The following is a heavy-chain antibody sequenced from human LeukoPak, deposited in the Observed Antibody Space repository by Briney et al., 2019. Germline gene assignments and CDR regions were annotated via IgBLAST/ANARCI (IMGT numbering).Heavy chain of an antibody. CDR3: AKARKLGEMPTLNPYFDY. V-gene: IGHV3-23*01. Sequence: PGGSLRLSCAASGFTFSSYAMHWVRQAPGKGLEWVSAISGSGGSTYYADSVKGRFTISRDNSKNTLYLQMNSLRAEDTAVYYCAKARKLGEMPTLNPYFDYWGQGTLVTVSS. D-gene: IGHD5-24*01. CDR2: ISGSGGST. CDR1: GFTFSSYA. J-gene: IGHJ4*02.